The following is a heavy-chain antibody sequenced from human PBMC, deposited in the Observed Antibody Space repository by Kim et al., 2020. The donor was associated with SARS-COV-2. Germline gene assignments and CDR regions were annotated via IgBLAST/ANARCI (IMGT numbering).Heavy chain of an antibody. CDR1: GFTFSDYY. Sequence: GGSLRLSCAASGFTFSDYYMSWIRQAPGKGLEWVSYISSSSSYTNYADSVKGRFTISRDNAKNSLYLQMNSLRAEDTAVYYCARGEGYYDSSGYFYWGQGTLVTVSS. D-gene: IGHD3-22*01. CDR3: ARGEGYYDSSGYFY. J-gene: IGHJ4*02. V-gene: IGHV3-11*05. CDR2: ISSSSSYT.